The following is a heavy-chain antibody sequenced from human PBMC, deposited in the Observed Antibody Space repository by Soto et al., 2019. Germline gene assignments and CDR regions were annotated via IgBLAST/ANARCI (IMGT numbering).Heavy chain of an antibody. D-gene: IGHD2-8*01. CDR3: ARHPCTNGVGYTRAFDY. CDR2: INAGNGNT. J-gene: IGHJ4*02. Sequence: RLEWMGWINAGNGNTKYSQKFQGRVTITRDTSASTAYMELSSLISEDTALYYCARHPCTNGVGYTRAFDYWGQGSLVTGS. V-gene: IGHV1-3*01.